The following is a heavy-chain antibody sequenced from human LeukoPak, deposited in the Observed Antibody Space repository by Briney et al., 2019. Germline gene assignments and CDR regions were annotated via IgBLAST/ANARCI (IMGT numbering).Heavy chain of an antibody. CDR1: GYSISSGYY. CDR2: IDHRGST. V-gene: IGHV4-38-2*02. D-gene: IGHD1-7*01. CDR3: ARDLQLLTGTTPKSREAPYNWFDP. J-gene: IGHJ5*02. Sequence: SETLSLTCTVSGYSISSGYYWGWIRQPPGKGLERIGSIDHRGSTYYNPSLKRRVTISVDTSKNQFSLKLSYVTAADTAVYYCARDLQLLTGTTPKSREAPYNWFDPWGQGTLVTVSS.